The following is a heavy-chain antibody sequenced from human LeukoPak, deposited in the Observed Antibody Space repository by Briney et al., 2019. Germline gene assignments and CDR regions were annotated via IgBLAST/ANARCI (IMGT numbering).Heavy chain of an antibody. V-gene: IGHV1-8*01. CDR2: MNPNSGNT. Sequence: ASVKVSCKASGYTFTSYDINWVRQATGQGLEWMGWMNPNSGNTGYAQKFQGRVTMTRNTSISTAYMELSSLRSEDTAVYYCARGRGWEEPPLYCSGGSCPFTYYFDYWGQGTLVTVSS. CDR1: GYTFTSYD. D-gene: IGHD2-15*01. J-gene: IGHJ4*02. CDR3: ARGRGWEEPPLYCSGGSCPFTYYFDY.